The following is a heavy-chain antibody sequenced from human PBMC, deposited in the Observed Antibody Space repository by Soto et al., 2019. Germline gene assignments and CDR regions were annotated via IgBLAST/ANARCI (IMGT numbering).Heavy chain of an antibody. CDR2: VIPLLDAS. Sequence: QVQLVQSGADVKKPGSSVKISCTASGAAFSNYTFTWVRRAPGQGLEWVGRVIPLLDASNYAEKFQDRVTISADRSTSTVYMELSGLRSEDSAIYYCASGKCQMSQDRMGFYYYMDVWGKGITVTVSS. J-gene: IGHJ6*03. D-gene: IGHD1-1*01. V-gene: IGHV1-69*08. CDR1: GAAFSNYT. CDR3: ASGKCQMSQDRMGFYYYMDV.